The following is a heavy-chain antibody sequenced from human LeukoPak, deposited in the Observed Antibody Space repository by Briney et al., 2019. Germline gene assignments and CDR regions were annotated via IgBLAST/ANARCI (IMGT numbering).Heavy chain of an antibody. Sequence: SETLSLTCTVSGGSISSYYWSWIRQPPGKRLEWIGYIYYSGSTNYNPSLKSRVTISVDTSKNQFSLKLSSVTAADTAVYYCARAGKYYDILTGFINWFDPWGQGTLVTVSS. D-gene: IGHD3-9*01. CDR2: IYYSGST. CDR1: GGSISSYY. CDR3: ARAGKYYDILTGFINWFDP. V-gene: IGHV4-59*01. J-gene: IGHJ5*02.